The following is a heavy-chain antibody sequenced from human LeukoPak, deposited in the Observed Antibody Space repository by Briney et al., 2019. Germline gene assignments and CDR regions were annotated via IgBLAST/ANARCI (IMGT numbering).Heavy chain of an antibody. J-gene: IGHJ4*02. CDR2: ISGSGGST. V-gene: IGHV3-23*01. CDR1: GFTFSSYA. D-gene: IGHD3-3*01. CDR3: ANVGDDFWSGYYTPFDY. Sequence: GGSLRLSCAASGFTFSSYAMSWVRQAPGKGLEWVSAISGSGGSTYYADSVKGRFTISRDNSKNTLYLQMNSLRAEDTAVYYCANVGDDFWSGYYTPFDYWGQGTLVTVSS.